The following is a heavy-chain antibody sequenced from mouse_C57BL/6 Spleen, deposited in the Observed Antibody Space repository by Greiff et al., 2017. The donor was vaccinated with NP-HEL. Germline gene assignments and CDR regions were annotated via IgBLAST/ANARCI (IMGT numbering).Heavy chain of an antibody. V-gene: IGHV1-80*01. Sequence: VKLMESGAELVKPGASVKISCKASGYAFSSYWMNWVKQRPGKGLEWIGQIYPGDGDTNYNGKFQGKATLTADKSSSPAYMQLSSLTSEDSAVYFCARPYYDYGYYYAMDYWGQGTSVTVSS. CDR3: ARPYYDYGYYYAMDY. CDR2: IYPGDGDT. D-gene: IGHD2-4*01. CDR1: GYAFSSYW. J-gene: IGHJ4*01.